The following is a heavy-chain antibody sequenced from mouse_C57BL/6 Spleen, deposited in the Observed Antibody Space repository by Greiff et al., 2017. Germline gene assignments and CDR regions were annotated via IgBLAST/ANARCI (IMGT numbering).Heavy chain of an antibody. CDR3: SREGTTALDY. V-gene: IGHV1-82*01. Sequence: VQLQQSGPELVKPGASVKISCKASGYAFSSSWMNWVKQRPGKGLEWIGRIYPGDGDTKYNVKFKGKATLTADKSSSTAYMQLSSLTSQDSAVYFCSREGTTALDYWGQGTTLTVSS. CDR2: IYPGDGDT. CDR1: GYAFSSSW. J-gene: IGHJ2*01. D-gene: IGHD1-2*01.